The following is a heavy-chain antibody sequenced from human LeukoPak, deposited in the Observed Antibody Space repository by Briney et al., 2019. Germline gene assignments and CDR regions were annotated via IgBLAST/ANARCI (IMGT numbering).Heavy chain of an antibody. V-gene: IGHV4-34*01. J-gene: IGHJ6*03. D-gene: IGHD2-2*01. Sequence: PSETLSLTCAVYGGSFSGYYWSWIRQPPGKGLEWIGEINHSGSTNYNPSLKSRVTISVDTSKNQFSLKLSSVTAADTAVYYCATGVRDRVPPLNYYYYYMDVGGKGTTVTVSS. CDR3: ATGVRDRVPPLNYYYYYMDV. CDR1: GGSFSGYY. CDR2: INHSGST.